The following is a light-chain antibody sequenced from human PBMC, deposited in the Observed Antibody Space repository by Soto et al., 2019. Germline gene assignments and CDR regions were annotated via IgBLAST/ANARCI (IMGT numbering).Light chain of an antibody. Sequence: DIQMPQSPSSLSASVGDRVTITCRASQSISSYLNWYQQKPGIAPKLLIYAASSLQSGVTSRFSGSGSGSDFTLTISSLHPEDFAPYYCQQSYSTPPWTFGQGTKVESK. CDR1: QSISSY. CDR2: AAS. V-gene: IGKV1-39*01. CDR3: QQSYSTPPWT. J-gene: IGKJ1*01.